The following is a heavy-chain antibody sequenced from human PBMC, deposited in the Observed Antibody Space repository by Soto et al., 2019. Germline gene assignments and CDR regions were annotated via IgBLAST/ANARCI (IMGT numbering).Heavy chain of an antibody. Sequence: QVQLVQSGAEEKKPGASVKVSCKASGYTFTSYAMHWVRQAPGQRLEWMGWINAGNGNTKYSQKFQGRVTITRDTSASTAYMELSSLRSAGTAVYYCARAPSWWYFALWGRGTLVTVSS. CDR2: INAGNGNT. CDR3: ARAPSWWYFAL. V-gene: IGHV1-3*05. J-gene: IGHJ2*01. CDR1: GYTFTSYA.